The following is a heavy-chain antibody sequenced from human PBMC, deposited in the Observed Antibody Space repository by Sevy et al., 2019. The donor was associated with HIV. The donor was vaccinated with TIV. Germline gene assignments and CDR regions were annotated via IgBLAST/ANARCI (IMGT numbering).Heavy chain of an antibody. D-gene: IGHD5-18*01. CDR1: GIIFKNAW. J-gene: IGHJ6*02. CDR2: IKSKSTGEKT. Sequence: GGSLRLSCASSGIIFKNAWMNWVRQVPGRGREWVGRIKSKSTGEKTDNSAPVKGRFTISRDDSKNTLSLQMNSLKTADTAVYFCTTGRAAYSYGYFYYAMDVWGQGTTVTVSS. CDR3: TTGRAAYSYGYFYYAMDV. V-gene: IGHV3-15*01.